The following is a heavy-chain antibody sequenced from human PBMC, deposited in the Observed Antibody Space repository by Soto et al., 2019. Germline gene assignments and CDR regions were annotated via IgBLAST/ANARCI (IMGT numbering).Heavy chain of an antibody. J-gene: IGHJ3*02. D-gene: IGHD2-15*01. CDR2: IIPIFGTA. CDR1: GGTFSSYA. V-gene: IGHV1-69*13. CDR3: ANTKKGRWLQRRNAFDI. Sequence: SVKVSCKASGGTFSSYAISWVRQAPGQGLEWMGGIIPIFGTANYAQKFQGRVTITADESTSTAYMELSSLRSEDTAVYYCANTKKGRWLQRRNAFDIWGQGTMVTVSS.